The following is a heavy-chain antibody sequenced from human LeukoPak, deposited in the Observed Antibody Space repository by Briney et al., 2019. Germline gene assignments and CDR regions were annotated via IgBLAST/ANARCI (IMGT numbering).Heavy chain of an antibody. V-gene: IGHV3-33*08. J-gene: IGHJ4*02. CDR3: ARRGYSSGWLYFDY. CDR1: GFTFSSYG. CDR2: IWYDGSNK. Sequence: PGRSLRLSCAASGFTFSSYGMHWVRQAPGKGLEGVAVIWYDGSNKYYADSVKGRFTISRDNSKNTLYLQMNSLRAEDTAVYYCARRGYSSGWLYFDYWGQGTLVTVSS. D-gene: IGHD6-19*01.